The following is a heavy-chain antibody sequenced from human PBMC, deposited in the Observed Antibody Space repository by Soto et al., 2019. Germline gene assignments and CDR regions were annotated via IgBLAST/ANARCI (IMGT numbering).Heavy chain of an antibody. Sequence: EVQLLESGGGLVQPGGSLRLSCAASGFTFSSYAMSWVRQAPGKGLDWVSAISDSGGSTYYADSVKGRFTISRDNSKSTLYLQMNSLSAEDTAVYYCAKRLHSRSWYAAFDYWGQGTLVTVSS. J-gene: IGHJ4*02. D-gene: IGHD6-13*01. CDR1: GFTFSSYA. CDR2: ISDSGGST. V-gene: IGHV3-23*01. CDR3: AKRLHSRSWYAAFDY.